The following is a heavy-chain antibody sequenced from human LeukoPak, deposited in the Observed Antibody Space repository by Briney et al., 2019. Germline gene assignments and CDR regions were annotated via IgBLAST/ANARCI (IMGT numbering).Heavy chain of an antibody. J-gene: IGHJ4*02. CDR2: IYYSGST. V-gene: IGHV4-39*01. CDR1: GGSISSSSYY. D-gene: IGHD5-18*01. Sequence: ASETLSLTCTVSGGSISSSSYYWGWIRQPPGKGLEWIGSIYYSGSTYYNPSLKSRVTISVDTSKNQFSLKLSSVTAAGTAVYYCARGIKDIQPWLRERDARYYFDYWGQGTLVTVSS. CDR3: ARGIKDIQPWLRERDARYYFDY.